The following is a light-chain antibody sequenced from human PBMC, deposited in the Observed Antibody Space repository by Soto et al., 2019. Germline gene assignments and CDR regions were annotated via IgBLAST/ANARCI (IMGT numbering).Light chain of an antibody. J-gene: IGKJ2*01. CDR3: QKYNSAPHT. CDR2: AAS. V-gene: IGKV1-27*01. CDR1: QGISNY. Sequence: DIQMTQSPSSLSASVGDRVTITCRANQGISNYLAWYQQKPGKVPKLLIYAASTLQSGVPSRFSGSGSGTDFTLTISSLQPEDVATYYCQKYNSAPHTFGQGTKLEIK.